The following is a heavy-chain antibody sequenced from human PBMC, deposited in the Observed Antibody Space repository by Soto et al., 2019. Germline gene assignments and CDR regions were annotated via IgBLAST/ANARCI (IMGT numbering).Heavy chain of an antibody. CDR2: IDSSGTT. CDR1: GVSITTSGHY. V-gene: IGHV4-31*03. CDR3: ALGMFMDV. Sequence: QVQLQESGPGLVKASQTLSLSCSVSGVSITTSGHYWNWVRQRPGRGLEWIGYIDSSGTTYYNPSLKTRLAMSGEPSTNQISLKLSSVTAADTALYFCALGMFMDVWGRGTTVIVSS. D-gene: IGHD3-16*01. J-gene: IGHJ6*03.